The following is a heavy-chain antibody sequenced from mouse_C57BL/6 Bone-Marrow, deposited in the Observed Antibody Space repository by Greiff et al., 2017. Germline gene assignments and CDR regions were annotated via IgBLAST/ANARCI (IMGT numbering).Heavy chain of an antibody. Sequence: VQLQQPGAELVKPGASVKMSCKASGYTFTSYWITWVKQRPGHGLEWIGDIYPGSGSTNYNEKFKSKATLTVDTSSSTAYMQLSSLTSEDSAVYYCARSVYGYDAMDYWGQGTSVTVSS. CDR1: GYTFTSYW. D-gene: IGHD1-1*02. CDR3: ARSVYGYDAMDY. V-gene: IGHV1-55*01. J-gene: IGHJ4*01. CDR2: IYPGSGST.